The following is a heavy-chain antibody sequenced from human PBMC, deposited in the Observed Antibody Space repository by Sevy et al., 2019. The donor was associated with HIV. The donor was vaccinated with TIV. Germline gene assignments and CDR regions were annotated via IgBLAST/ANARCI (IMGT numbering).Heavy chain of an antibody. J-gene: IGHJ5*02. CDR3: ASQTPEAGSWFVQGP. D-gene: IGHD6-13*01. CDR1: GGTFSSYA. V-gene: IGHV1-69*13. Sequence: GASVKVSCKASGGTFSSYAISWVRQAPGQGLEWMGRIIPIFGTANYAQKFQGRVTITADESTSTAYMELSSLRSEDTAVYYCASQTPEAGSWFVQGPWGQGTLVTVSS. CDR2: IIPIFGTA.